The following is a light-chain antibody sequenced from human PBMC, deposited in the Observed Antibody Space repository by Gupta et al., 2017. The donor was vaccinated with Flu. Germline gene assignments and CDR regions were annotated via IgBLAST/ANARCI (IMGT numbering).Light chain of an antibody. V-gene: IGLV1-51*01. Sequence: QSVLTLPPSVSAAPGQTVTIPCSGSSSNIGNNYVSWYQQLPGTTPKLLIYDNNKRPSGIPDRFSGSTSGTSATLGITGLQTGDEADYYCGTWDSRLSASVFGGGTQLTVL. J-gene: IGLJ7*01. CDR2: DNN. CDR3: GTWDSRLSASV. CDR1: SSNIGNNY.